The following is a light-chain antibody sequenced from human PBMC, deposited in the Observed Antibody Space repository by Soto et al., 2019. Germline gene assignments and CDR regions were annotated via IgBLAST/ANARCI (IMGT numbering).Light chain of an antibody. CDR1: QSISSW. V-gene: IGKV1-5*03. CDR2: KAS. CDR3: LQDYNYPLT. J-gene: IGKJ1*01. Sequence: DIQMSQSPSILSASVADRFTITCRASQSISSWLAWYQQKPGKAPNLLIYKASHLENGVPSRFSGSGSGTEFTLTISSLQPEDFATYYCLQDYNYPLTFGQGTKVDIK.